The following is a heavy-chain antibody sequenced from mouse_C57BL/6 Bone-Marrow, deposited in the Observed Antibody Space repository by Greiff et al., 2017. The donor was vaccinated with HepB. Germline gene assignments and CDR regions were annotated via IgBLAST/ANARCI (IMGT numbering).Heavy chain of an antibody. CDR2: IYPRSGNT. CDR3: ARPATVVAKDWYFDV. D-gene: IGHD1-1*01. V-gene: IGHV1-81*01. Sequence: QVQLQQSGAELARPGASVKLSCKASGYTFSSYGISWVTQRTGQGLEWIGEIYPRSGNTYYNEKFKGKATLTADKSSSTAYMELRSLTSEDSAVYFCARPATVVAKDWYFDVWGTGTTVTVAS. J-gene: IGHJ1*03. CDR1: GYTFSSYG.